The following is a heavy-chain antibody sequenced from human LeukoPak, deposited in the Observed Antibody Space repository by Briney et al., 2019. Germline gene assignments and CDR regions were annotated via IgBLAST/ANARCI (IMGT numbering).Heavy chain of an antibody. V-gene: IGHV4-4*07. Sequence: SETLSLTCTVSGGSISSYYWSWIRQPAGKGLEWIGRIYTSGSTNYNPSLKSRVTMSVDTSKNQFSLKLSSVTAADTAVYYCARERNTYYDSSGYYYRHYYFDYWGQGTLVTVSS. CDR2: IYTSGST. CDR3: ARERNTYYDSSGYYYRHYYFDY. CDR1: GGSISSYY. D-gene: IGHD3-22*01. J-gene: IGHJ4*02.